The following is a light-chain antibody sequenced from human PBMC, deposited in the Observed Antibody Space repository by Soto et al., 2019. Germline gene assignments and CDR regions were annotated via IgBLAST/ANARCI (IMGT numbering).Light chain of an antibody. CDR2: DVS. J-gene: IGLJ1*01. CDR1: SSDVGGYNY. CDR3: SSYTGSRTLEV. Sequence: QSALTQPASVSGSPGQSITISCTGTSSDVGGYNYVSWYQQHPGKAPKLMIYDVSKRPSGVSNRFSGSKSGNTATLTISGLQAEDEGDYYCSSYTGSRTLEVFRTGTKLTVL. V-gene: IGLV2-14*01.